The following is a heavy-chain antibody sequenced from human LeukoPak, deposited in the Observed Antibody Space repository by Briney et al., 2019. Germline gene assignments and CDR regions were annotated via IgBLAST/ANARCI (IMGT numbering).Heavy chain of an antibody. Sequence: SETLSLTCTVSGGSISSGDYYWRWIRQPPGKGLEWIGYIYYSGSTYYNPSLKSRVTISVDTSKNQFSLKLSSVTAADTAVYYCARADYYDSSGYYPIDAFDIWGQGTMVTVSS. J-gene: IGHJ3*02. D-gene: IGHD3-22*01. V-gene: IGHV4-30-4*01. CDR2: IYYSGST. CDR1: GGSISSGDYY. CDR3: ARADYYDSSGYYPIDAFDI.